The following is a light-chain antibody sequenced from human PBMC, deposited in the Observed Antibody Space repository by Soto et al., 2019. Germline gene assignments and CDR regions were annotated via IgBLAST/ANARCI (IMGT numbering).Light chain of an antibody. Sequence: DIQMTQSPSSLSASVGDRVTITCRASQDIRSDLGWFQQKPGKAPKRLMYAASTLERGVPSRFSGSRSGTEFTLTISSLQPEDFATYYCLQHNSFPFTFGTGTKVDIK. J-gene: IGKJ3*01. CDR2: AAS. CDR3: LQHNSFPFT. V-gene: IGKV1-17*01. CDR1: QDIRSD.